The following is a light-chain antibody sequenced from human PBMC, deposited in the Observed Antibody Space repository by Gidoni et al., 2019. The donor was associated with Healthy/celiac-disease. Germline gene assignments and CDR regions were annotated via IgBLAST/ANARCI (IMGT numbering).Light chain of an antibody. CDR3: QQYGSSPRYT. CDR1: QIVSSSY. J-gene: IGKJ2*01. Sequence: VLTQSPGPLSLSPGERATLSCRASQIVSSSYLAWYQQKPGQAPRLLIYGASSRAPGIPDRVSGSGSGTDFTLTISRLEPEDFAVYDCQQYGSSPRYTFGQGTKLEIK. V-gene: IGKV3-20*01. CDR2: GAS.